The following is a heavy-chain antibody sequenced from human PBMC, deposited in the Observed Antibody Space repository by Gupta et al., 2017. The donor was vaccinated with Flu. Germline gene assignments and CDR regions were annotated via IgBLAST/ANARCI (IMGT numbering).Heavy chain of an antibody. CDR3: ARILAVAGFDYYYYGMDV. CDR2: IFSNDEK. D-gene: IGHD6-19*01. J-gene: IGHJ6*02. Sequence: VSWIRQPPGKALEWLAHIFSNDEKSYSTSLKSRLTISKDTSKSQVVLTMTNMDPVDTATYYCARILAVAGFDYYYYGMDVWGQGTTVTVSS. V-gene: IGHV2-26*01.